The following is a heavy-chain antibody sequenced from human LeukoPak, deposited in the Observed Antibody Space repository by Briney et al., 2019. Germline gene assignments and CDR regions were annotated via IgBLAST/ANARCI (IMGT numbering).Heavy chain of an antibody. CDR2: IIPIFGTA. Sequence: SVKVSRKASGGTFSSYAISWVRQAPGQGLEWMGGIIPIFGTANYAQKFQGRVTITADESTSTAYMELSSLRSEDTAVYYCARDPPGGAAADAALDYWGQGTLVTVSS. CDR3: ARDPPGGAAADAALDY. V-gene: IGHV1-69*13. J-gene: IGHJ4*02. D-gene: IGHD6-13*01. CDR1: GGTFSSYA.